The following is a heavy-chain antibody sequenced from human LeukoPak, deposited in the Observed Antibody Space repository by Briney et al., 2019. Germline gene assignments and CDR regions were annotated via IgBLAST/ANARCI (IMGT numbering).Heavy chain of an antibody. CDR3: ARGVYYYDSSGYSLFDY. D-gene: IGHD3-22*01. J-gene: IGHJ4*02. CDR1: GLTFSSCE. V-gene: IGHV3-48*03. CDR2: ISSSGSTI. Sequence: GGSLRLSCAASGLTFSSCEMNWVRQAPGKGLEWVSYISSSGSTIYYADSVKGRFTISRDNAKNSLYLQMNSLRAEDTAVYYCARGVYYYDSSGYSLFDYWGQGTLVTISS.